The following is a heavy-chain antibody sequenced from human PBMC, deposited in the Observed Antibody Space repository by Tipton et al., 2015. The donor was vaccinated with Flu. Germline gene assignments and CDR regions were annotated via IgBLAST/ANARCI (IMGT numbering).Heavy chain of an antibody. CDR1: GHSISSGYY. V-gene: IGHV4-38-2*01. J-gene: IGHJ4*02. Sequence: TLSLTCAVSGHSISSGYYWGWIRQPPGKGLEWIGTISHSGSTYYNQSLKSRVTISVDTSKDQLSLRLSSVTAADTAVYHCARSTYYYGSGSSDSWGQGTLVTVSS. CDR2: ISHSGST. D-gene: IGHD3-10*01. CDR3: ARSTYYYGSGSSDS.